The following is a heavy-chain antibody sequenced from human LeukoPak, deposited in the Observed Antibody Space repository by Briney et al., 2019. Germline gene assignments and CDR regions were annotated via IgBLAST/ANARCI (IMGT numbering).Heavy chain of an antibody. J-gene: IGHJ6*03. CDR2: INWNGGST. D-gene: IGHD5-24*01. Sequence: PGGSLRLSCAASGFTFDDYGMSWVRQAPGKGLEWDSGINWNGGSTGYADSVKGRFTISRDNAKNSLYLQMNSLRAEDTALYYCARVRDGYYYYYYMDVWGKGTTVTVSS. V-gene: IGHV3-20*04. CDR3: ARVRDGYYYYYYMDV. CDR1: GFTFDDYG.